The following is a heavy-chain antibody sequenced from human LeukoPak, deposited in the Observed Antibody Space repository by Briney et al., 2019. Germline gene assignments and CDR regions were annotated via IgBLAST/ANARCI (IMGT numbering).Heavy chain of an antibody. CDR1: GGSISSSNW. D-gene: IGHD1-26*01. CDR2: IYHSGST. V-gene: IGHV4-4*02. Sequence: SETLSVTCAVSGGSISSSNWWSWVLQPPGKGLEWIVEIYHSGSTNYNPSLTTRVTISVDKSKNQFSLKLSSVTAADTAVYYCARVGGALDYWGQGTLVTVSS. J-gene: IGHJ4*02. CDR3: ARVGGALDY.